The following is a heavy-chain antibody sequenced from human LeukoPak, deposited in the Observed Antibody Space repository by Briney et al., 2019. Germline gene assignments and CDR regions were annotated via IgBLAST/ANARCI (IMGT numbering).Heavy chain of an antibody. CDR2: IYHSGST. D-gene: IGHD2-15*01. CDR3: ASASSGGSGYYFDY. J-gene: IGHJ4*02. CDR1: GGSISSGGYS. V-gene: IGHV4-30-2*01. Sequence: PSQTLSLTCAVSGGSISSGGYSWSWIRQPPGKGLEWIGYIYHSGSTYYNPSLKSRVPISVDRSKNQFSLKLSSVTAADTAVYYCASASSGGSGYYFDYWGQGTLVTVSS.